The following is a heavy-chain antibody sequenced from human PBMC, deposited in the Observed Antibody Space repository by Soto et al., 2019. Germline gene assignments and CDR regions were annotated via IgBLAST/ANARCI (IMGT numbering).Heavy chain of an antibody. CDR3: AAGRQEPLWDYYYGMDV. V-gene: IGHV1-58*01. CDR2: IVVGSGNT. J-gene: IGHJ6*02. Sequence: SVKVSCKASGFTFTSSAVQWVRQARGQRLEWIGWIVVGSGNTNYAQKFQERVTITRDMSTSTAYMELSSLRSEDTAVYYCAAGRQEPLWDYYYGMDVWGQGTTVTVSS. D-gene: IGHD1-1*01. CDR1: GFTFTSSA.